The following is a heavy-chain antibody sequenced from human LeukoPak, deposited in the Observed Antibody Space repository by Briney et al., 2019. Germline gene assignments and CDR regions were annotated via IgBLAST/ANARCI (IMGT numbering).Heavy chain of an antibody. CDR2: INPNSGGT. D-gene: IGHD1-26*01. V-gene: IGHV1-2*04. J-gene: IGHJ4*02. CDR3: ARDVTSTPNWEFDY. Sequence: ASVKVSCKGFGYTFADYFIHWVRQAPGQGLEWMGRINPNSGGTEYAPKFQGWVTMTRDTSISTAYVEVSRLIPADTAVYYCARDVTSTPNWEFDYWGQGTLVIVSS. CDR1: GYTFADYF.